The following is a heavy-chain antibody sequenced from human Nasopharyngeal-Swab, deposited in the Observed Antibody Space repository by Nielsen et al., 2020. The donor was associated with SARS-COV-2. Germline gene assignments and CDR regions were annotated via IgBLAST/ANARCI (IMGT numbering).Heavy chain of an antibody. CDR3: AGGDYHYYYYGMDV. Sequence: SETLSLTCTVSGGSISSYYWSWIRQPPGKGLEWIGYIYYSGSTYYNPSLKSRVTISVDTSKNQFSLKLSSVTAADTAVYYCAGGDYHYYYYGMDVWGQGTTVTVSS. CDR1: GGSISSYY. CDR2: IYYSGST. D-gene: IGHD4-17*01. V-gene: IGHV4-59*04. J-gene: IGHJ6*02.